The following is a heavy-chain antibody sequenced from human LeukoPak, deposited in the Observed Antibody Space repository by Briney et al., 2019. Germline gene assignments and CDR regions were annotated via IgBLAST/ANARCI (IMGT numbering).Heavy chain of an antibody. CDR2: VCYSGRD. J-gene: IGHJ4*01. CDR3: AIHVDGYSYALPQFYFDR. D-gene: IGHD5-18*01. CDR1: RGSMRNSDYY. Sequence: SETLSLTCSVSRGSMRNSDYYWAWIRQTPGKGLEWIGNVCYSGRDHYNPSLKSRVTISADTSKNHFSLKLTSVTAADTAVYYCAIHVDGYSYALPQFYFDRWGQGILVTVSS. V-gene: IGHV4-39*01.